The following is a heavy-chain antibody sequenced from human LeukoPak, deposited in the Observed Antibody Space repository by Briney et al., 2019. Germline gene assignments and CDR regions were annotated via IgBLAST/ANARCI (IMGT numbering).Heavy chain of an antibody. CDR1: GYTFTSYD. CDR3: ARDSDEGTDYYYGMDV. Sequence: GASVKVSCKASGYTFTSYDINWVRQATGQGLEWMGWMNTNSGNTNYAQKLQGRVTMTTDTSTSTAYMELRSLRSDDTAVYYCARDSDEGTDYYYGMDVWGQGTTVTVSS. V-gene: IGHV1-18*01. J-gene: IGHJ6*02. CDR2: MNTNSGNT. D-gene: IGHD6-6*01.